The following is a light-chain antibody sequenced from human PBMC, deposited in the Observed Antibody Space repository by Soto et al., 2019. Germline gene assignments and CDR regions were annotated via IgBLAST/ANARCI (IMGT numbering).Light chain of an antibody. CDR3: SSYTSSDTLAYV. V-gene: IGLV2-14*01. J-gene: IGLJ1*01. CDR2: EVN. CDR1: SSDVGGYNY. Sequence: QSALTQPASVSGSPGQSITISCTGTSSDVGGYNYVSWYQQHPGKAPKLMIYEVNNRPSGVSNRFSGSKSGNTASLTISGLQAEDDGDFYCSSYTSSDTLAYVFGTGTKLTVL.